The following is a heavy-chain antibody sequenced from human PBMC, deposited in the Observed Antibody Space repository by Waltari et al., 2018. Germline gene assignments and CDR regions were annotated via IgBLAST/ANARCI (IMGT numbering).Heavy chain of an antibody. Sequence: QVQLQQWGAGLLKPSETLSLTCAVDVGSFRGNYRSWMRQPPGKGLEWIGEINHSGSTNYNPSLKSRVTISVDTSKNQFSLKLSSVTAADTAVYYCARVRFLEWFRLQYYYYYMDVWGKGTTVTISS. D-gene: IGHD3-3*01. CDR2: INHSGST. CDR1: VGSFRGNY. J-gene: IGHJ6*03. V-gene: IGHV4-34*01. CDR3: ARVRFLEWFRLQYYYYYMDV.